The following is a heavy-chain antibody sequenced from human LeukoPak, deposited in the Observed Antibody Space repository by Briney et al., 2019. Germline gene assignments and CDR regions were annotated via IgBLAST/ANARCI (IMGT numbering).Heavy chain of an antibody. CDR3: ARGLREWDWSGYYYYYYMDV. V-gene: IGHV4-31*03. CDR2: IYYSGST. D-gene: IGHD3-3*01. Sequence: SQTLSLTCTVSGGSISSGGYYWSWIRQHPGKGLEWIGYIYYSGSTYYNPSLKSRVTISVDTSKNQFSLKLSSVTAADTAVYYCARGLREWDWSGYYYYYYMDVWGKGTTVTVSS. J-gene: IGHJ6*03. CDR1: GGSISSGGYY.